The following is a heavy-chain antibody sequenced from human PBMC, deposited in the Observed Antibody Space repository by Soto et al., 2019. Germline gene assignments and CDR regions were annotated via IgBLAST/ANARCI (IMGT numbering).Heavy chain of an antibody. J-gene: IGHJ6*04. CDR3: ARDDVLCDGGRCYGVTLDV. D-gene: IGHD2-15*01. V-gene: IGHV3-66*01. Sequence: EVQLVESGGGLVQPGGSLRLSCAASGFTVSSKYMSWVRQAPGKGLEWVSLIQSGGPTYYADSVKRRFTISRDTSENTVHLQVDSLRAEDTAVYYCARDDVLCDGGRCYGVTLDVWGKGTTVTVSS. CDR2: IQSGGPT. CDR1: GFTVSSKY.